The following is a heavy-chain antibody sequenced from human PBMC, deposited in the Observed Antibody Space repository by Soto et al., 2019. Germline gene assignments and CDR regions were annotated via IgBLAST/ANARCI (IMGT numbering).Heavy chain of an antibody. CDR2: IGTAGDT. V-gene: IGHV3-13*01. CDR3: ARASGYSSSWYPPYYYYGMDV. Sequence: GGSLRLSCAASGFTFSSYDMHWVRQATGKGLEWVSAIGTAGDTYYPGSVKGRFTISRENAKNSLYLQMNSLRAEDTAVYYCARASGYSSSWYPPYYYYGMDVWGQGTTVTVSS. J-gene: IGHJ6*02. CDR1: GFTFSSYD. D-gene: IGHD6-13*01.